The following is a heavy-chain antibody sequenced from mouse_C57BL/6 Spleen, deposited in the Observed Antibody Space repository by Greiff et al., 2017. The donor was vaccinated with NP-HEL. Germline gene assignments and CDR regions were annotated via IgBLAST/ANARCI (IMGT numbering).Heavy chain of an antibody. D-gene: IGHD1-1*01. CDR1: GFSLTSYG. CDR2: IWSGGST. J-gene: IGHJ2*01. Sequence: VKLMESGPGLVQPSQSLSITCTVSGFSLTSYGVHWVRQSPGKGLEWLGVIWSGGSTDYNAAFISRLSISKDNSKSQVFFKMNSLQADDTAIYYCARERLLLRSYYFDYWGQGTTLTVSS. V-gene: IGHV2-2*01. CDR3: ARERLLLRSYYFDY.